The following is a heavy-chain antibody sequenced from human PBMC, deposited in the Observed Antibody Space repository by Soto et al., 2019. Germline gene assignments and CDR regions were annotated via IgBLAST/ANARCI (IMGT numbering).Heavy chain of an antibody. CDR3: AREGSGYNL. J-gene: IGHJ1*01. D-gene: IGHD5-12*01. V-gene: IGHV1-69*13. CDR1: GYTFTSYA. CDR2: IIPVFGRP. Sequence: GASVRVSCKASGYTFTSYAMHWVRQAPGQGLEWMGGIIPVFGRPNYAQRFRGRLTITADESTNTVYLELIDLRSEDTAVYYCAREGSGYNLWGQGTQVTVSS.